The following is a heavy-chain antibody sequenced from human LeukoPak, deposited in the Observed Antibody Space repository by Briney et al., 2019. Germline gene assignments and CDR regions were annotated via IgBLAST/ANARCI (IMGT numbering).Heavy chain of an antibody. D-gene: IGHD6-13*01. V-gene: IGHV3-66*01. CDR2: IQSDGNT. CDR1: GFPVSSNY. CDR3: ARDNPHSSWSPFI. J-gene: IGHJ4*02. Sequence: GGSLRLSCAASGFPVSSNYISWVRQAPGKGLEWVSVIQSDGNTYYADSVKGRFTISRDNSRNTVYLQMNSLRAEDTAVYYCARDNPHSSWSPFIWGQGTLVTVSS.